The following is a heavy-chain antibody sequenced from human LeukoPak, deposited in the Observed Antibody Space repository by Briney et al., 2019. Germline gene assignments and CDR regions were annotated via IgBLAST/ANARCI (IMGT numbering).Heavy chain of an antibody. Sequence: VASVKVSCEASGGTFSSYAISWVRQAPGQGLEWMGGIIPIFGTANYAQKFQGRVTITADESTSTAYMELSSLRSEDTAVYYCASNGQQLVGYNFDYWGQGTLVTVSS. V-gene: IGHV1-69*13. D-gene: IGHD6-6*01. J-gene: IGHJ4*02. CDR3: ASNGQQLVGYNFDY. CDR2: IIPIFGTA. CDR1: GGTFSSYA.